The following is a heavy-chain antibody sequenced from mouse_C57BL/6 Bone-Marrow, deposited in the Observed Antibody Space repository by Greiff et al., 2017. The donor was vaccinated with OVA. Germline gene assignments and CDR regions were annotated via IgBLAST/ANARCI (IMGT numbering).Heavy chain of an antibody. J-gene: IGHJ4*01. V-gene: IGHV5-16*01. CDR2: INYDGSST. CDR3: ARGAYYSNYLFYAMDY. D-gene: IGHD2-5*01. CDR1: GFTFSDYY. Sequence: EVMLVESEGGLVQPGSSMKLSCTASGFTFSDYYMAWVRQVPEKGLEWVANINYDGSSTYYLDSLKSRFIISTDNAKNILYLQMSSLKSEDTATYYCARGAYYSNYLFYAMDYWGQGTSVTVSS.